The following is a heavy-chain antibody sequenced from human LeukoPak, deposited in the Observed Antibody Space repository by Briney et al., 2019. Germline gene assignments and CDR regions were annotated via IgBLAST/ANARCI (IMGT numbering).Heavy chain of an antibody. D-gene: IGHD6-19*01. J-gene: IGHJ4*02. CDR3: ARELGSSGSFDY. Sequence: PGGSLRLSCAASGFTFSSYAMSWVRQAPGKGLEWVSAISGSGGSTYYADSVKGRFTISRDNSKNTLYLQVNSLRAEDTAVYYCARELGSSGSFDYWGQGTLVTVSS. CDR1: GFTFSSYA. CDR2: ISGSGGST. V-gene: IGHV3-23*01.